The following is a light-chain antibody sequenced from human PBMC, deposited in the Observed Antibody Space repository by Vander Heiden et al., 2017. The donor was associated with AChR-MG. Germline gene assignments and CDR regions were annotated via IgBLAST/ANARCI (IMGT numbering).Light chain of an antibody. CDR3: QHRSNWPSLT. V-gene: IGKV3-11*01. CDR1: QSVSNY. Sequence: EIVLTQSPATLSLSPGERATLSCRASQSVSNYLAWYQQKPGQAPRLLIYDASNRATGIPAMFSGSACGTDFTLTISIREQEYFAVYYCQHRSNWPSLTFGGGTKVEIK. CDR2: DAS. J-gene: IGKJ4*01.